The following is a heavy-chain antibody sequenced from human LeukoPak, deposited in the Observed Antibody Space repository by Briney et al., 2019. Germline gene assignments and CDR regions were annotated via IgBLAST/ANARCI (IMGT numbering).Heavy chain of an antibody. D-gene: IGHD3-22*01. V-gene: IGHV4-39*01. Sequence: GSLRLSCAASGFTFSSYEMNWVRQAPGKGLEWIGSISYSGSTSYNPSLKSRVTMSVDTSKNQFTLKLSSVTAADTAVYYCARHQRPNYYDRSGPPDYWGQGTLVTVSS. CDR1: GFTFSSYE. J-gene: IGHJ4*02. CDR3: ARHQRPNYYDRSGPPDY. CDR2: ISYSGST.